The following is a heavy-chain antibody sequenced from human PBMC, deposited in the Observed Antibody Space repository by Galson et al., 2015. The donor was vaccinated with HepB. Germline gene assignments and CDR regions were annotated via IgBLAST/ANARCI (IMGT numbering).Heavy chain of an antibody. CDR3: ARDQDYVYDAFDI. Sequence: SLRLSCAASGFTFSSYWMSWVRQAPGKGLEWVANIKQDGSEKYYVDSVKGRFTISRDNAKNSLYLQMNSLRAEDTAVYYCARDQDYVYDAFDIWGQGTMVTVSS. CDR1: GFTFSSYW. CDR2: IKQDGSEK. J-gene: IGHJ3*02. V-gene: IGHV3-7*01. D-gene: IGHD4-17*01.